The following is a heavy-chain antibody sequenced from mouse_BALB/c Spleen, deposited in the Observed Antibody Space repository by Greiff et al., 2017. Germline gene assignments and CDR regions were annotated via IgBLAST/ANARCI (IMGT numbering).Heavy chain of an antibody. V-gene: IGHV5-17*02. D-gene: IGHD1-1*01. Sequence: DVQLVESGGGLVQPGGSRKLSCAASGFTFSSFGMHWVRQAPEKGLEWVAYISSGSSTIYYADTVKGRFTISRDNPKNTLFLQMTSLRSEDTAMYYCASDGSSGDYWGQGTTLTVSS. CDR1: GFTFSSFG. CDR3: ASDGSSGDY. J-gene: IGHJ2*01. CDR2: ISSGSSTI.